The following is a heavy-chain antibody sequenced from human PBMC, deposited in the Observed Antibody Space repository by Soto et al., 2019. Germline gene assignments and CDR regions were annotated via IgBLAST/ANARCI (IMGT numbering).Heavy chain of an antibody. CDR2: ISVSADNT. Sequence: GGSLRLSCAGSGFSLGSYPMSWVRQAPGKGLQWVSSISVSADNTYYADSVRGRFNISRDSSKRTLYLQMNSLRAEDTAVYYCAKGGIRGTHMDHWGQGTPVTVSS. V-gene: IGHV3-23*01. CDR3: AKGGIRGTHMDH. D-gene: IGHD1-1*01. CDR1: GFSLGSYP. J-gene: IGHJ4*02.